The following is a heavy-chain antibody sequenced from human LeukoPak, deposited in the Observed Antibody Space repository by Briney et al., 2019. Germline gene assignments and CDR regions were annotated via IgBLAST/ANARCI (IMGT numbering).Heavy chain of an antibody. D-gene: IGHD3-16*01. CDR3: ASGAGMITFGGVFDY. CDR1: GFTFSSYS. Sequence: PGGSLRLSCAASGFTFSSYSVNWVRQAPGKGLVWVSRINSDGSSTSYADSVKGRFTISRDNAKNTLYLQMNSLRAEDTAVYYCASGAGMITFGGVFDYWGQGTLVTVSS. V-gene: IGHV3-74*01. CDR2: INSDGSST. J-gene: IGHJ4*02.